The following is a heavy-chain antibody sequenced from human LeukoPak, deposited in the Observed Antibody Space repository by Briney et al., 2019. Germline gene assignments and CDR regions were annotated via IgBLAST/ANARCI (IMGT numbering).Heavy chain of an antibody. Sequence: GGSLRLSCAASGFTFSGNGMHWLRQAPGKGLEWVASIQYDGGNKFYADSVRGRFTISRDNSKNTLFLQMNSLRAEDTAVYHCAKESLVDADFWGQGTLVTVSS. CDR3: AKESLVDADF. J-gene: IGHJ4*02. CDR2: IQYDGGNK. CDR1: GFTFSGNG. D-gene: IGHD2-8*02. V-gene: IGHV3-30*02.